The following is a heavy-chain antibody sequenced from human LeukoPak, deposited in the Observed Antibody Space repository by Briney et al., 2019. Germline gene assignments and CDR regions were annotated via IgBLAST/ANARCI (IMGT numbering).Heavy chain of an antibody. J-gene: IGHJ4*02. Sequence: GGSLRLSCAASGFTVSSNYMSWVRQAPGKGLEWVSVIYSGGSTYYADSVKGRSTISRDNSKNTLYLQMNSLRAEDTAVYYCASTFYGDSPPYWGQGTLVTVSS. CDR1: GFTVSSNY. CDR3: ASTFYGDSPPY. V-gene: IGHV3-66*01. CDR2: IYSGGST. D-gene: IGHD4-17*01.